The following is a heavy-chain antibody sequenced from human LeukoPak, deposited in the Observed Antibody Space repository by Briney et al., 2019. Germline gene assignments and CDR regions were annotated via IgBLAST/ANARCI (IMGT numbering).Heavy chain of an antibody. CDR3: ARDLDYYGSGSFCNI. V-gene: IGHV1-2*02. CDR2: INPNSGGT. D-gene: IGHD3-10*01. Sequence: ASVKVSCKASGYTFTGYSMHWVRQAPGQGLEWMGWINPNSGGTNYAQKFQGRVTMTRDTSITTAYMELSRLRSDDTAVYYCARDLDYYGSGSFCNIWGQGTMVTVSS. CDR1: GYTFTGYS. J-gene: IGHJ3*02.